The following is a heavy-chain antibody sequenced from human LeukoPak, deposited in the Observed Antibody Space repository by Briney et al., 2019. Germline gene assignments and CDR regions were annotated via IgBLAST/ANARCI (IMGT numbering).Heavy chain of an antibody. J-gene: IGHJ3*02. Sequence: GGSLRLSCAASGFTFSSYSMNWARQAPGKGLEWVSSISSSSSYIYYADSVKGRFTISRDNAKNSLYLQMNSLRAEDTAVYYCARDNYDYVWGSYRYLPAFDIWGQGTMVTVSS. V-gene: IGHV3-21*01. CDR1: GFTFSSYS. D-gene: IGHD3-16*02. CDR2: ISSSSSYI. CDR3: ARDNYDYVWGSYRYLPAFDI.